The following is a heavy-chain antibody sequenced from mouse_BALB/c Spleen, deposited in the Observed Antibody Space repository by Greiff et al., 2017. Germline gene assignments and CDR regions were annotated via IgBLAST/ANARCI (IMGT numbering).Heavy chain of an antibody. CDR3: ARDAYSGKYVGYFDV. CDR2: IWAGGST. D-gene: IGHD2-10*01. J-gene: IGHJ1*01. CDR1: GFSLTSYG. V-gene: IGHV2-9*02. Sequence: QVQLKESGPGLVAPSQSLSITCTVSGFSLTSYGVHWVRQPPGKGLEWLGVIWAGGSTNYNSALMSRLSISKDNSKSQVFLKMNSLQTDDTAMYYCARDAYSGKYVGYFDVWGAGTTGTVSS.